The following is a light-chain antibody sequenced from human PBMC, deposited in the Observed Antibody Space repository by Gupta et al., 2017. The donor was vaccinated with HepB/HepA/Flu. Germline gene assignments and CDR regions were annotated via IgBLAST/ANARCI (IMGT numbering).Light chain of an antibody. Sequence: QSVLTQPPSASGTPGQRVTSSCPGSSSNIGSNSVNWYQQLPGTAPKLLIYSNNQRPSGVPDRFSGSKSGTSASLAISGLQSEDEADYYCAAWDDSLNGVLFGGGTKLTVL. CDR2: SNN. CDR1: SSNIGSNS. CDR3: AAWDDSLNGVL. V-gene: IGLV1-44*01. J-gene: IGLJ2*01.